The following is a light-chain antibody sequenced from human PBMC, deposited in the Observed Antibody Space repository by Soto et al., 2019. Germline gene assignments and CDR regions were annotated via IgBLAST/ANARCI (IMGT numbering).Light chain of an antibody. Sequence: IQLTQSPSSLSASVGDRVTITCRASQGISRYFAWSQQKSGKAPKLLIYSASTLQSGVPSGFTGSGSGTDFTLTIITLQPEDFATCYCQQLNSYPITFGQGTRVEIK. CDR2: SAS. J-gene: IGKJ5*01. V-gene: IGKV1-9*01. CDR3: QQLNSYPIT. CDR1: QGISRY.